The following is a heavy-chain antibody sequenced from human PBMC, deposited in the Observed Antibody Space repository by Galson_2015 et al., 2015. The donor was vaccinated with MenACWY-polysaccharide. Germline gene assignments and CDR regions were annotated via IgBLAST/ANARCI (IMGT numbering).Heavy chain of an antibody. CDR2: IYPSDSDV. D-gene: IGHD3-10*01. Sequence: QSGAEVKKPGESLQISCRASGSLSPRFAIGWVRQMPGKGLARLGIIYPSDSDVKYDPSFQGQVTFSADRSTNPSYLQWSSLKASDSAMYYCARKDHGTGSMDFWGQGTTVTVSS. CDR1: GSLSPRFA. CDR3: ARKDHGTGSMDF. V-gene: IGHV5-51*01. J-gene: IGHJ6*02.